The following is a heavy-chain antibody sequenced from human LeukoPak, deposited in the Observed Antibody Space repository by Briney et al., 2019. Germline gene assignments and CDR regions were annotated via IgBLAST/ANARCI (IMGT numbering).Heavy chain of an antibody. CDR2: IKEDGSEK. CDR1: RFTFSDYY. D-gene: IGHD6-6*01. CDR3: ARDLRAGGTSSYGVYFDL. V-gene: IGHV3-7*01. J-gene: IGHJ2*01. Sequence: PGGSLRLSCAASRFTFSDYYMTWVRQAPGRGLEWVANIKEDGSEKNYVDSVKGRFTISRDNAKNSVYLLLNSLTPEDTAVYYCARDLRAGGTSSYGVYFDLWGRGTLVTVSS.